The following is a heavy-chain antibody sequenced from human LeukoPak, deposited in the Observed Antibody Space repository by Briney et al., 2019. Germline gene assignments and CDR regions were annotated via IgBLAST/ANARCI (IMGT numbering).Heavy chain of an antibody. V-gene: IGHV1-18*01. Sequence: ASVKVSCKASGYTFTSYGISWVRQAPGQGLEWMGWISAYNGNTNYAQKLQGRVTMTTDTSTSTAYMELRSLRSDDTAVYYCARDRAIYYDILTIDPWGQGTLATVSS. CDR1: GYTFTSYG. D-gene: IGHD3-9*01. CDR3: ARDRAIYYDILTIDP. J-gene: IGHJ5*02. CDR2: ISAYNGNT.